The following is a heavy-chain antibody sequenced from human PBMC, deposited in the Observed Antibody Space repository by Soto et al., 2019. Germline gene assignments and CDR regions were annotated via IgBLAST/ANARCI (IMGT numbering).Heavy chain of an antibody. Sequence: EVQLVESGGGLVQPGGSLRLSCAASGFTFSSYWMSWVRQAPGKGLEWVANIKQDGSEKYYVDSVKGRFTISRDNAKNSLCLQMNSLRAEDTAVYYCARSGVVVAATHYYWGQGTLVTVSS. CDR1: GFTFSSYW. CDR2: IKQDGSEK. V-gene: IGHV3-7*01. J-gene: IGHJ4*02. D-gene: IGHD2-15*01. CDR3: ARSGVVVAATHYY.